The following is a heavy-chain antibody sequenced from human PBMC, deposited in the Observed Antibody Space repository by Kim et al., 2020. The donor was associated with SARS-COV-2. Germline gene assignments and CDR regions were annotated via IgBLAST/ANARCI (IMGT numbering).Heavy chain of an antibody. CDR1: GGSFSGYY. Sequence: SETLSLTCAVYGGSFSGYYWSWIRQPPGKGLEWIGEINHSGSTNYNPSLKSRVTISVDTSKNQFSLKLSSVTAADTAVYYCATAHGAGGFDWLFSLDYWG. CDR3: ATAHGAGGFDWLFSLDY. CDR2: INHSGST. J-gene: IGHJ4*01. V-gene: IGHV4-34*01. D-gene: IGHD3-9*01.